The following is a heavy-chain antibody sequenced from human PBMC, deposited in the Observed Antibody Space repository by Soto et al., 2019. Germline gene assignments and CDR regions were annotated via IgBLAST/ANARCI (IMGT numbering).Heavy chain of an antibody. CDR3: VRDLAVEILGVSYGMDV. CDR1: GGTFSSYA. CDR2: IIPIFGTA. D-gene: IGHD3-16*01. J-gene: IGHJ6*02. V-gene: IGHV1-69*01. Sequence: QVQLVQSGAEVKKPGSSVKVSCKASGGTFSSYAISWVRQAPGQGLEWMGGIIPIFGTANYAQKFQGRVTITADESTSTAYMELSSLRSEDTAVYYCVRDLAVEILGVSYGMDVWGQGTTVTVSS.